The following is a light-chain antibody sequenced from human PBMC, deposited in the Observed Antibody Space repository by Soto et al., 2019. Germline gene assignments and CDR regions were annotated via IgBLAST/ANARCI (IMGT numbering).Light chain of an antibody. CDR2: LDSDGSH. Sequence: QLVLTQSPSASASLGASVKLTCTLSSGHSSYAIAWHQQQPEKGPRYLMKLDSDGSHTKGDAIPDRFPGSSSGAARYLTIASLQSEDEADYYCQTWGTGIHVVFGGGTKLTVL. CDR1: SGHSSYA. CDR3: QTWGTGIHVV. J-gene: IGLJ2*01. V-gene: IGLV4-69*01.